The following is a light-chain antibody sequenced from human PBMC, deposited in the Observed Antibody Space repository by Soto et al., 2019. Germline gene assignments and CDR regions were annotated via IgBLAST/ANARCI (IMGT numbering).Light chain of an antibody. CDR2: SNN. J-gene: IGLJ3*02. V-gene: IGLV1-44*01. CDR1: SSTMGSDT. Sequence: QSVLTQPPSASGTPGQRVTISCSGSSSTMGSDTVNCYQQVPGTAPKLLIYSNNQRPSGVPDRISGSKSGTSASLAISGLQSEDEADYYCAAWDDSQNSWVFGGGTKVTVL. CDR3: AAWDDSQNSWV.